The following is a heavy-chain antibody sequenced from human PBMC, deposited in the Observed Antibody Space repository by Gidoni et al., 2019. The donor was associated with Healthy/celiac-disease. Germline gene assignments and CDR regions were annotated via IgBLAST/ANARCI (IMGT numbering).Heavy chain of an antibody. CDR3: ARDSPTYYYGSGSRRPKNWFDP. D-gene: IGHD3-10*01. CDR2: IYTSGST. V-gene: IGHV4-61*02. CDR1: GVSLSSCRYY. Sequence: QVPLQESGPGLAKPSQTLSLTCPVSGVSLSSCRYYWSWVRQPAGKGLEWIGRIYTSGSTNYNPSLKSRVTISVDTSKNQFSLKLSSVTAADTAVYYCARDSPTYYYGSGSRRPKNWFDPWGQGTLVTVSS. J-gene: IGHJ5*02.